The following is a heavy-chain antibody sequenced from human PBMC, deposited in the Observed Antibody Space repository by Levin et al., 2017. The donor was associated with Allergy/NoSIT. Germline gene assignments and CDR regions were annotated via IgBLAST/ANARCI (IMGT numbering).Heavy chain of an antibody. CDR3: ASSDILTGYPLDF. D-gene: IGHD3-9*01. V-gene: IGHV4-30-4*01. Sequence: SETLSLTCTVSGGSINTAEYYWRWIRQSPGRGLEWIGYFYHDGTTSYNPSLKSRLTISTDTSKNQFSLRLTSVTAADTAVYYCASSDILTGYPLDFWGQGILVTVSS. J-gene: IGHJ4*02. CDR2: FYHDGTT. CDR1: GGSINTAEYY.